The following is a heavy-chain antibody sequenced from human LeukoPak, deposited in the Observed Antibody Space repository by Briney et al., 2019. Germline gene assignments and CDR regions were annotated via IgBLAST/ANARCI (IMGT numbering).Heavy chain of an antibody. CDR3: ARDRPGIVVVPAAIGWFDP. D-gene: IGHD2-2*01. Sequence: SVKVSCKASGGTFSSYAISWVRQAPGQGLEWMGGIIRIFGTANYAQKFQGRVTITADESTSTAYMELSSLRSEDTAVYYCARDRPGIVVVPAAIGWFDPWGQGTLVTVSS. J-gene: IGHJ5*02. CDR2: IIRIFGTA. CDR1: GGTFSSYA. V-gene: IGHV1-69*01.